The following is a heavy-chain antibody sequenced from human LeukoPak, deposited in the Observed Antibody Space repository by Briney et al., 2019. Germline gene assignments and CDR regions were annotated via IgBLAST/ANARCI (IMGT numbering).Heavy chain of an antibody. CDR1: GFTFDDFA. Sequence: GGSLRLSCAASGFTFDDFAMHWVRQAPGKGLEWVSGISWNSGSIGYADSVKGRFTISRDNVKNSLYLQMNSLRAEDTALYYCAKDISRLLSGEEHYFDYWGQGTLVTVSS. D-gene: IGHD2/OR15-2a*01. CDR3: AKDISRLLSGEEHYFDY. J-gene: IGHJ4*02. V-gene: IGHV3-9*01. CDR2: ISWNSGSI.